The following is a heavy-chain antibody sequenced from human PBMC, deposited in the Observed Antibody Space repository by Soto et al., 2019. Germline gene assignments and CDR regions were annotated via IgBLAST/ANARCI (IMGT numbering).Heavy chain of an antibody. V-gene: IGHV3-30*04. CDR2: ISYDGSNK. D-gene: IGHD1-1*01. J-gene: IGHJ3*02. CDR3: ARESGGTTGTTAFDI. CDR1: GFTFSSYA. Sequence: GGSLRLSCAASGFTFSSYAMHWVRQAPGKGLEWVAVISYDGSNKYYADSVKGRFTISRDNSKNTLYLQMNSLRAEYTAVYYCARESGGTTGTTAFDIWGQGTMVTVSS.